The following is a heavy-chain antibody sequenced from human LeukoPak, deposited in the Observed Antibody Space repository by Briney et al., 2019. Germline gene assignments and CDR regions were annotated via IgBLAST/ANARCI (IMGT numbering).Heavy chain of an antibody. Sequence: PSETLSLTCTVSGGSISSYYWSWIRQPPGKGLEWIGYIYYSGSTNYNPSLKSRVTISVDTSKNQFSLKLSSVTAADTAVYYCARGRYSSSPAPFDYWGQGTLVTVSS. CDR3: ARGRYSSSPAPFDY. D-gene: IGHD6-6*01. V-gene: IGHV4-59*01. CDR1: GGSISSYY. J-gene: IGHJ4*02. CDR2: IYYSGST.